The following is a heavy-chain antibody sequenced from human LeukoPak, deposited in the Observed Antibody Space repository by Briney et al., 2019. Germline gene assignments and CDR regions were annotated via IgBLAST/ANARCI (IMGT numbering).Heavy chain of an antibody. D-gene: IGHD2-2*01. CDR3: ARGQGGYCSSTSCNWFDP. CDR1: GGSFSGYY. J-gene: IGHJ5*02. CDR2: INHSGST. Sequence: SGTLSLTCAVYGGSFSGYYWSWIRQPPGKGLEWIGEINHSGSTNYNPSLKSRVTISVDTSKNQFSLKLSSVTAADTAVYYCARGQGGYCSSTSCNWFDPWGQGTLVTVSS. V-gene: IGHV4-34*01.